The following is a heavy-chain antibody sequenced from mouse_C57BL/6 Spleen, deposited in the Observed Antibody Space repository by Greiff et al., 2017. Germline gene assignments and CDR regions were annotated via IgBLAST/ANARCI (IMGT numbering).Heavy chain of an antibody. J-gene: IGHJ4*01. CDR2: ISSGSSTI. CDR3: ARTTTVVAPCAMDY. V-gene: IGHV5-17*01. D-gene: IGHD1-1*01. CDR1: GFTFSDYG. Sequence: DVHLVESGGGLVKPGGSLKLSCAASGFTFSDYGMHWVRQAPEKGLEWVAYISSGSSTIYYADTVQGRFTISRDNAMNTLFLQMTSLMSEDTAMYYCARTTTVVAPCAMDYWGQGTSVTVSS.